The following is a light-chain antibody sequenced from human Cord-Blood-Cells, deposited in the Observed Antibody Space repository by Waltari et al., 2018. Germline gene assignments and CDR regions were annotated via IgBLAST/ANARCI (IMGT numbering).Light chain of an antibody. V-gene: IGLV3-1*01. CDR1: KLGDKY. CDR2: QDS. CDR3: QAWDSSTAV. J-gene: IGLJ3*02. Sequence: SYELTQPPSVSVSPGQPASITCSGDKLGDKYACWYQQKPGQSPVLVIYQDSERPSGIPERFCGSNSGNTATLTVSGTQAMDEADYYCQAWDSSTAVFGGGTKLTVL.